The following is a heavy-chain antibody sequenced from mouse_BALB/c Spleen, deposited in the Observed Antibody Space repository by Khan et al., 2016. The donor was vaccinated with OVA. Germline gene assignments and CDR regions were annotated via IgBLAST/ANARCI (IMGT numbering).Heavy chain of an antibody. CDR3: ARDGSRYNYAMDY. D-gene: IGHD2-3*01. CDR2: ISSSGST. CDR1: GYSITSDYA. J-gene: IGHJ4*01. Sequence: EVQLQESGPGLVKPSQSLSLTCTVTGYSITSDYAWNWIRQFPGNKLEWMGYISSSGSTNYNPALKSRISITRDTSKNLFFLQLNSVTTEDTATYYCARDGSRYNYAMDYWGQGTSVTVSS. V-gene: IGHV3-2*02.